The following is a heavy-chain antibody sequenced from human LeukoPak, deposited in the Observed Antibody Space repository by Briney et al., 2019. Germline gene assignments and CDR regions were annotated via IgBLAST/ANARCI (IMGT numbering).Heavy chain of an antibody. V-gene: IGHV3-23*01. D-gene: IGHD3-22*01. J-gene: IGHJ6*02. CDR2: ITTSDGNT. CDR1: GFTFSGYT. Sequence: GGSLRLSCAASGFTFSGYTMSWVRQAPGKGLEWVSTITTSDGNTYYADSVKGRFTVSRDNSKNTLFLQMNSLRDEDTAVYYCARDGKRGCMDVWGQGTTVTVSS. CDR3: ARDGKRGCMDV.